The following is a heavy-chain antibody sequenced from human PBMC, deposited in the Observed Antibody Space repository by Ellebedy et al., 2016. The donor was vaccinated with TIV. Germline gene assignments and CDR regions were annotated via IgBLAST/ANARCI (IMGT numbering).Heavy chain of an antibody. CDR2: ISTSSSFI. V-gene: IGHV3-21*01. CDR1: GFTFSNYR. Sequence: GESLKISCAASGFTFSNYRMHWVRQAPGKGLDWVSSISTSSSFIYYADSVTVRFPISRDNAKNSLYLQLSSLRAEDTAVYYCARRSWGPSYYFDYWGQGALVTVSS. CDR3: ARRSWGPSYYFDY. D-gene: IGHD7-27*01. J-gene: IGHJ4*02.